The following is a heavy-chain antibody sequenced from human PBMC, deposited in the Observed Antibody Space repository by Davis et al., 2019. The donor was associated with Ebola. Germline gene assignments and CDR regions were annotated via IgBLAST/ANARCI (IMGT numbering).Heavy chain of an antibody. CDR3: ARQAAAALDGLI. D-gene: IGHD6-13*01. Sequence: MPSETLSLTCAVSGGSFSGYYWSWIRQPPGKGLEWIGEINHSGSTNYNPSLKSRVTISVDTSKNQFSLKLSSVTAADTAVYYCARQAAAALDGLIWGQGTLVTVSS. J-gene: IGHJ4*02. CDR1: GGSFSGYY. CDR2: INHSGST. V-gene: IGHV4-34*01.